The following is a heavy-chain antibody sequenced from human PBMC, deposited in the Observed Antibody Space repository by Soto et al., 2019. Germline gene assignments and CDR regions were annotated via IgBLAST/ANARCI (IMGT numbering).Heavy chain of an antibody. CDR2: IWYDGSNK. D-gene: IGHD3-10*01. J-gene: IGHJ4*02. CDR1: GFTFSSYG. V-gene: IGHV3-33*01. Sequence: PGGSLRLSCAASGFTFSSYGMHWVRQTPGKGLEWVAAIWYDGSNKYYADSVKGRFTISGDNSKNTLYLQMNSLRAEDTAVYYCARGLRGVDYWGQGTLVTVSS. CDR3: ARGLRGVDY.